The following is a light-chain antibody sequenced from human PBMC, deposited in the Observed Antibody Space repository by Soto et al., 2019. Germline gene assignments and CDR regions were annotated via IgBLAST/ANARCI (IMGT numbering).Light chain of an antibody. CDR2: AAS. CDR1: QDISNY. CDR3: QQYDSYPRT. J-gene: IGKJ1*01. V-gene: IGKV1-16*01. Sequence: DIQMTQSPSSLSASVGDRVTITCRASQDISNYLAWFQQKPGKAPKSLIYAASNLQSGVPSRFSGSVSGTEFTLTISSLQPEDFATYYCQQYDSYPRTFGQGTKVEIK.